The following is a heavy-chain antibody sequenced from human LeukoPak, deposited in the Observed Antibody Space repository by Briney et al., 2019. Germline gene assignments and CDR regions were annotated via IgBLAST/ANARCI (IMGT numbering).Heavy chain of an antibody. CDR2: IKQDGSDK. V-gene: IGHV3-7*01. CDR1: GFTFSNYW. CDR3: AREKGNYDGYYNYYMDV. J-gene: IGHJ6*03. Sequence: AGGSLRLSCAASGFTFSNYWMNWARQAPGKGLEWVANIKQDGSDKYYVDSVKGRFTISRDNAKNSLYLQMNSLRAEDTAVYYCAREKGNYDGYYNYYMDVWGKGTTVTVSS. D-gene: IGHD4-11*01.